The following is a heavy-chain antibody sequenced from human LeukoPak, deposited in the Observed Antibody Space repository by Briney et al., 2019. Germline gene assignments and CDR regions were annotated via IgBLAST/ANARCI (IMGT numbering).Heavy chain of an antibody. CDR3: ARGGMVRGVITTFFDY. CDR1: GDSISSSSYS. D-gene: IGHD3-10*01. J-gene: IGHJ4*02. CDR2: FYYSGST. V-gene: IGHV4-39*01. Sequence: SETLSLTCTVSGDSISSSSYSWGWIRQPPGKGLEWIGSFYYSGSTYYNPSLKSRVTISVDTSKNRFSLKLSPVTAADTAVYYCARGGMVRGVITTFFDYWGQGTLVTVSS.